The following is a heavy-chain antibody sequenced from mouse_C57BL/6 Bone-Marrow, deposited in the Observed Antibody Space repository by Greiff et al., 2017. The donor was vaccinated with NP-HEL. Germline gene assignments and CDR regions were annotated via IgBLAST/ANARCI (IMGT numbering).Heavy chain of an antibody. D-gene: IGHD2-3*01. CDR2: IDPENGDT. Sequence: EVQLQESGAELVRPGASVKLSCTASGFNIKDDYMHWVKQRPEQGLEWIGWIDPENGDTDYAPKFQGKATITADTSSNTAYLQLSSLTSEDTAVYYCIPYDPAGFAYWGQGTLVTVSA. J-gene: IGHJ3*01. CDR1: GFNIKDDY. CDR3: IPYDPAGFAY. V-gene: IGHV14-4*01.